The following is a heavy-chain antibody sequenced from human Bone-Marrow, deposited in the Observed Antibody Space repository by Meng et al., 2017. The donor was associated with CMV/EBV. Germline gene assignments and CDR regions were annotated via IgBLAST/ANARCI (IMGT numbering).Heavy chain of an antibody. CDR2: IKRKTDGGTT. V-gene: IGHV3-15*01. CDR3: TTENHQYGMDV. Sequence: GGSLRLSCAASGFTFVNAWMSWVRQAPGKGLEWVGRIKRKTDGGTTDYAAPVKGRFTISRDDSKNTLYLQMNSLKTEDAAMYYCTTENHQYGMDVWGQGTMVTVSS. D-gene: IGHD1-14*01. CDR1: GFTFVNAW. J-gene: IGHJ6*02.